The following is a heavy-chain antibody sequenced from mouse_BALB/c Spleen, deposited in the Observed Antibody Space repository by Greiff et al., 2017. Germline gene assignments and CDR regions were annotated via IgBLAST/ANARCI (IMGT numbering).Heavy chain of an antibody. CDR3: ARRLHYDGYDY. CDR2: INPYNDGT. J-gene: IGHJ2*01. D-gene: IGHD1-2*01. CDR1: GYTFTSYV. Sequence: VQLKQSGPELVKPGASVKMSCKATGYTFTSYVMHWVKQKPGQGLEWIGYINPYNDGTKYNEKFKGKATLTSDKSSSTAYMELSSLTSEDSAVYYCARRLHYDGYDYWGQGTTLTVSS. V-gene: IGHV1-14*01.